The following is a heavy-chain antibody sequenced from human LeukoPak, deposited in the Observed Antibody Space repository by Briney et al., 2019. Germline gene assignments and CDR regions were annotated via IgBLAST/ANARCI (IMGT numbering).Heavy chain of an antibody. Sequence: GGSLELSCAASGFTFRSYWMHWVRPAPGKGLGMLSRTNSDGSSTTHADSVEGRFTSSRDNAKNTLYLQMNNLKPEDTAVYYCAKDGPGIKVAGHCDFWGQGTLVTVSS. J-gene: IGHJ4*02. CDR2: TNSDGSST. V-gene: IGHV3-74*01. CDR3: AKDGPGIKVAGHCDF. CDR1: GFTFRSYW. D-gene: IGHD6-19*01.